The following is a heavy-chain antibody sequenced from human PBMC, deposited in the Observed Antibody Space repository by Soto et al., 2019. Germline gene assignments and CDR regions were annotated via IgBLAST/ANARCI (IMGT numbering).Heavy chain of an antibody. D-gene: IGHD3-22*01. V-gene: IGHV4-34*01. CDR1: GGSFSGYY. CDR2: INHSGST. Sequence: QVQLQQWGAGLLKPSETLSLTCAVYGGSFSGYYWSWIRQPPGKGLEWIGEINHSGSTNYNPSLKSRVTISVDTSKNQFSLKLSSVTAADTAVYYCARGYYDRSGYFFEYWGQGTLVTVSS. J-gene: IGHJ4*02. CDR3: ARGYYDRSGYFFEY.